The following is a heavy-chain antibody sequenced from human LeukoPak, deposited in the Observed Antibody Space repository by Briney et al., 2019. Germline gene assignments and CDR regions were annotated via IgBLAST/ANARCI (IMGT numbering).Heavy chain of an antibody. CDR2: ISGSGGST. CDR1: GFTFSSYA. D-gene: IGHD2/OR15-2a*01. J-gene: IGHJ4*02. Sequence: PGGSLRLSCAASGFTFSSYAMSWVRQAPGKGLEWVSAISGSGGSTYYADSVKGRFTISRDNSKNTRYLQMNSLRAEDTAVYYCAKTSLSDGDYSVYWGQGTLVTVSS. V-gene: IGHV3-23*01. CDR3: AKTSLSDGDYSVY.